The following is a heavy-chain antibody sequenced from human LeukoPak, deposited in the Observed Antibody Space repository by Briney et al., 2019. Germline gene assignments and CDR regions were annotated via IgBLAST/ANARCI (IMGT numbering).Heavy chain of an antibody. V-gene: IGHV4-39*01. CDR1: GGSISSRSDY. CDR2: IYYSGST. J-gene: IGHJ6*02. D-gene: IGHD6-25*01. Sequence: KPSETLSLTCTVSGGSISSRSDYWGWIRQPPGKGLEWIGNIYYSGSTYYNPSLKSRVTISVDTSKNQFSLKWSSVTAADTAVYYCARQAGPYYYGMDVWGQGTTVTVFS. CDR3: ARQAGPYYYGMDV.